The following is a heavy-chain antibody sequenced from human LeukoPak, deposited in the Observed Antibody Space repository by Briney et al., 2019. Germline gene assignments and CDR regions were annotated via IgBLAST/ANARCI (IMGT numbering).Heavy chain of an antibody. CDR3: ARDRVVGATGDFGY. J-gene: IGHJ4*02. CDR1: GYTFTSYG. D-gene: IGHD1-26*01. CDR2: ISAYNGNT. Sequence: ASVKVSCKASGYTFTSYGISWLRQAPGQGLEGMGWISAYNGNTNYAQKLQGRVTMTTDTSTSTAYMELRSLRSDDTAVYYCARDRVVGATGDFGYWGQGNLVTVSS. V-gene: IGHV1-18*01.